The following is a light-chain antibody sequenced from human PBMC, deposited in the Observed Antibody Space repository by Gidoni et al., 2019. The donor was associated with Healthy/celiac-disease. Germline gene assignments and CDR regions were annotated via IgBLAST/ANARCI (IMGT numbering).Light chain of an antibody. V-gene: IGLV1-36*01. CDR1: SSNNGNKA. CDR3: AARDDSLNGVV. J-gene: IGLJ2*01. CDR2: YVD. Sequence: FLTQQPPAFEAPTQRVTIPCSASSSNNGNKAVNWYQQLPGKAPKLLIYYVDLLPSGVSDRFSGSKSGTSASLAISGLQSEDEGDYYCAARDDSLNGVVFGGGTKLTVL.